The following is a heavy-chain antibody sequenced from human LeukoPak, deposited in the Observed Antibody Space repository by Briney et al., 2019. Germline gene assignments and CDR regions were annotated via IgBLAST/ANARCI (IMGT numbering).Heavy chain of an antibody. Sequence: PSETLSLTCTVSGGSISSYYWSWIRQPAGKGLEWIGRIYTSGSTNYNPSLKSRVTMSVDTSKNQFSLKLSSVTAADTAVYYCARNIVGATVYYFDYWGQGTLVTVSS. CDR1: GGSISSYY. CDR2: IYTSGST. CDR3: ARNIVGATVYYFDY. J-gene: IGHJ4*02. D-gene: IGHD1-26*01. V-gene: IGHV4-4*07.